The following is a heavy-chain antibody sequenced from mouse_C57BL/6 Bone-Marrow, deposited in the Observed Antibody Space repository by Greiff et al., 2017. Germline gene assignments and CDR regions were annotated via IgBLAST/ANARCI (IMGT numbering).Heavy chain of an antibody. D-gene: IGHD2-4*01. V-gene: IGHV1-85*01. CDR1: GYTFTSYD. CDR3: AMGDYDTWFAY. CDR2: IYPRDGST. Sequence: VKLQESGPELVKPGASVKLSCKASGYTFTSYDINWVKQRPGQGLEWIGWIYPRDGSTKYTEKFKGKATLTVDTSSSTAYMELHSLTSEDSAVYFCAMGDYDTWFAYWGQGTLVTVSA. J-gene: IGHJ3*01.